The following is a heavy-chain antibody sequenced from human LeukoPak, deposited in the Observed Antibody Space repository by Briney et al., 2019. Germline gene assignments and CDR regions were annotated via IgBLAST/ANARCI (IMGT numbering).Heavy chain of an antibody. CDR1: GGSISSSTDY. CDR3: ARRAYSTAYWKHFDS. D-gene: IGHD1-1*01. Sequence: SETLSLTCTVSGGSISSSTDYWGWIRQAPGKALEWIGSIYYHENTYYNSSLKSRVTISVDTSKNQFSLKLNSVTAADTAVYFCARRAYSTAYWKHFDSWGQGTLVTVSS. CDR2: IYYHENT. J-gene: IGHJ4*02. V-gene: IGHV4-39*01.